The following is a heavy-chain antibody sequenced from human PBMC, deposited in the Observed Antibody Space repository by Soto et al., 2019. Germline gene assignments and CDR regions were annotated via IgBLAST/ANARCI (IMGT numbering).Heavy chain of an antibody. CDR3: AGQYDFWSGYSF. CDR2: IGDSSGGGT. V-gene: IGHV3-23*01. D-gene: IGHD3-3*01. J-gene: IGHJ4*02. CDR1: GFTFSNYA. Sequence: EVQLLESGGGLVQPGGSLRLSCAASGFTFSNYAMGWVRQAPGKGLEWVSGIGDSSGGGTYYADSVKGRFTISRDNSRNTLYLQMNSLRDEDTAVYYCAGQYDFWSGYSFWGQGTLVTVSS.